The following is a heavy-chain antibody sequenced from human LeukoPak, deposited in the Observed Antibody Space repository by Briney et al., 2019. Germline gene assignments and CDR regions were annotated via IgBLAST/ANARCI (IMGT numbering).Heavy chain of an antibody. CDR3: AKASRTAAGTDYFDY. D-gene: IGHD6-13*01. V-gene: IGHV3-23*01. CDR2: ISGSGGST. CDR1: GFTFSSYA. Sequence: GGSLRLSCAASGFTFSSYAMSWVRQAPGKGLEWVSAISGSGGSTCYADSVKGRFTISRDNSKNTQYLQMNSLRAEDTAVYYCAKASRTAAGTDYFDYWGQGTLVTVPS. J-gene: IGHJ4*02.